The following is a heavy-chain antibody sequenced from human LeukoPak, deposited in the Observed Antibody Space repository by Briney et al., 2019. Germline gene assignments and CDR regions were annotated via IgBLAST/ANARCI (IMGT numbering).Heavy chain of an antibody. J-gene: IGHJ4*02. D-gene: IGHD3-16*02. CDR3: ARRRYDYVWGSYRWYYFDY. CDR1: GGSFSGYY. Sequence: SETLSLTCAVYGGSFSGYYWSWIRQPPGKGLEWIGEINHSGSTNYNPSLKGRVTISVNTSQNQFSLKRSSVTAADTAVYYCARRRYDYVWGSYRWYYFDYWGQGTLVTVSS. V-gene: IGHV4-34*01. CDR2: INHSGST.